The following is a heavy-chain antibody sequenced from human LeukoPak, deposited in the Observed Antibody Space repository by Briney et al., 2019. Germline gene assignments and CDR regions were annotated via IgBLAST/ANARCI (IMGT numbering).Heavy chain of an antibody. D-gene: IGHD5-12*01. CDR1: GYTFTSYD. CDR3: ARGVVATSPPEQ. V-gene: IGHV1-8*01. J-gene: IGHJ4*02. CDR2: MNPNSGNT. Sequence: ASVKVSCKASGYTFTSYDNNWVRQATGQGLEWMGWMNPNSGNTGYAQKFQGRVTMTRNTSISTAYMELSSLRSEDTAVYYCARGVVATSPPEQWGQGTLVTVSS.